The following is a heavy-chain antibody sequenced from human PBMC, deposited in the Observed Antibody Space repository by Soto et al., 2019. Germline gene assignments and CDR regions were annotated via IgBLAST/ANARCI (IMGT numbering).Heavy chain of an antibody. V-gene: IGHV4-28*03. J-gene: IGHJ4*02. Sequence: SETLSLTCAVSGYSISSSNWWSWIRQSPDMGLEWIGHIYDGGRTYNNPSLESRVTMSVDTSKSQLSLTLSSVSAADTAVYYCARGPSGDKVDSWGQGTLVTVSS. CDR2: IYDGGRT. D-gene: IGHD7-27*01. CDR3: ARGPSGDKVDS. CDR1: GYSISSSNW.